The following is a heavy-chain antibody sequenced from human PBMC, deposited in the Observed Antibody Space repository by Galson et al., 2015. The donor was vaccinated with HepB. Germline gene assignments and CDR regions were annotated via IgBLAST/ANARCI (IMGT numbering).Heavy chain of an antibody. Sequence: SLRLSCAASGFTFGDYAMSWFRQAPGKGLEWVGFIRSKAYGGTTEYAASVKGRFTISRDDSKSIAYLQMNSLKTEDTAVYYCTRERVVVITPHPNWFAPWGQGTLVTVSS. CDR1: GFTFGDYA. J-gene: IGHJ5*02. CDR2: IRSKAYGGTT. D-gene: IGHD3-22*01. CDR3: TRERVVVITPHPNWFAP. V-gene: IGHV3-49*03.